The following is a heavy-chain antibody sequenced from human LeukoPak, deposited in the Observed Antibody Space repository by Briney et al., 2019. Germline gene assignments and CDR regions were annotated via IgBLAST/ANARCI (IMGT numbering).Heavy chain of an antibody. Sequence: ASVEVSCKPSGYSFAYYIHWVRQAPGQGLEWMGWIDPKSGVKKYSQNFQGRVSMTRDTSTSTVYMELTALTSDDAAVYYCARDNYGNLDYWGQGTLVAVAS. CDR2: IDPKSGVK. CDR3: ARDNYGNLDY. V-gene: IGHV1-2*02. J-gene: IGHJ4*02. D-gene: IGHD4-17*01. CDR1: GYSFAYY.